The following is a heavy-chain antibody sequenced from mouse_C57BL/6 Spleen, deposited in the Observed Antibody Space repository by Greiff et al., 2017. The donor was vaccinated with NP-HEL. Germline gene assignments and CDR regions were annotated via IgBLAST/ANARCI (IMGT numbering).Heavy chain of an antibody. D-gene: IGHD2-1*01. CDR3: ARYYGNPRGYIDV. CDR1: GYSFTSYY. Sequence: QVQLQQSGPELVKPGASVKISCKASGYSFTSYYIHWVKQRPGQGLEWIGWIYPGSGNTKYNEKFKGKATLTADTSSSTAYMQLSSLTSEDAEVYYSARYYGNPRGYIDVWGTGTTVTVSS. J-gene: IGHJ1*03. CDR2: IYPGSGNT. V-gene: IGHV1-66*01.